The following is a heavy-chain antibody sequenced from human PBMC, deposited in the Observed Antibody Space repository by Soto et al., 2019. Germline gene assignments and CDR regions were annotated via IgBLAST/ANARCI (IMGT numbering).Heavy chain of an antibody. Sequence: ASVKVSCKASGYTFTSYGISWVRRAPGQGLEWMGWISAYNGNTNYAQKLQGRVTMTTDTSTSTAYMELRSLRSDDTAVYYCARLKGGRITYYYYGMDVWGQGTTVTVSS. D-gene: IGHD1-26*01. J-gene: IGHJ6*02. CDR3: ARLKGGRITYYYYGMDV. CDR1: GYTFTSYG. CDR2: ISAYNGNT. V-gene: IGHV1-18*04.